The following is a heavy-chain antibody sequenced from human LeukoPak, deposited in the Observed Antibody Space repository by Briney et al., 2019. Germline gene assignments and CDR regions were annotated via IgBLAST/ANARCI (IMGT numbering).Heavy chain of an antibody. V-gene: IGHV3-53*01. J-gene: IGHJ4*02. CDR3: ARESYCSGGSCSSLDY. CDR1: GFTVSSNY. Sequence: GGSLRLSCAASGFTVSSNYMSWVRQAPGKGLEWVSVIYSGGSTYYADSVTGRFTISRDNSKNTLYLQMNSLRAEDTAVYYCARESYCSGGSCSSLDYWGQGTLVTVSS. D-gene: IGHD2-15*01. CDR2: IYSGGST.